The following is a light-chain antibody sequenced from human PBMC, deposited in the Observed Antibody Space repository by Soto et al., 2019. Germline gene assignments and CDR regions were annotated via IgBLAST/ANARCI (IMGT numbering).Light chain of an antibody. CDR1: QDIDTK. J-gene: IGKJ1*01. CDR3: QQYYHWRT. Sequence: EIVMTQSPAILSVSPGETGTLSCRASQDIDTKLAWYQQKPGQAPRLLMYDVSTRASAAPARFSGSGSGSEFTLTISSLQSEDFAIYFCQQYYHWRTFGQGTRVEIK. V-gene: IGKV3-15*01. CDR2: DVS.